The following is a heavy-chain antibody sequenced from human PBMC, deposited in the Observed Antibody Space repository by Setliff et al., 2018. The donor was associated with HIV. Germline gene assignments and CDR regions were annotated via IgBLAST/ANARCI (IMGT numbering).Heavy chain of an antibody. V-gene: IGHV4-4*02. D-gene: IGHD6-13*01. CDR3: ARVPAAAGIWFDP. J-gene: IGHJ5*02. Sequence: PSETLSLTCAVSGGSISSSNWWSWVRQPPGKGLEWIGEIYHSGSTNYSPSLKSRLSISVDTAKNQFSLKLSSVTAADTAVYYCARVPAAAGIWFDPWGQGALVTVSS. CDR1: GGSISSSNW. CDR2: IYHSGST.